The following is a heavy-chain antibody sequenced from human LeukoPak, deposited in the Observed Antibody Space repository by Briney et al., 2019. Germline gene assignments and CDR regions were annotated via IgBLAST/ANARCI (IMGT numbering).Heavy chain of an antibody. CDR1: GFAFSTYS. CDR3: ARVQAGKWDFDF. V-gene: IGHV3-48*01. Sequence: GGSLRLSCAASGFAFSTYSMNWVRQAPGKGLDWVSYIRSDSSIIHYTDSVKGRFTISRDNGKNSLYLQMNSLRAEDTALYFCARVQAGKWDFDFWGQGTLVTVSS. J-gene: IGHJ4*02. CDR2: IRSDSSII. D-gene: IGHD2-8*01.